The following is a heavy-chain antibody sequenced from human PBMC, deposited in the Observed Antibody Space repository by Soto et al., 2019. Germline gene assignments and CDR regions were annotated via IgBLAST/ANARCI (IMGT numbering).Heavy chain of an antibody. CDR2: ISGRGDAK. CDR3: ASSISPWVRKPPFH. CDR1: GLTFNDSA. D-gene: IGHD3-10*01. Sequence: EVELLESEGGLVQPGGSLRLSCTASGLTFNDSAMTWVRQAPGKGLEWVSGISGRGDAKYYAASVKDRFTIFRDNSRRTVALQMNNLRVDDTAVYYCASSISPWVRKPPFHWGLGTLVAVSS. J-gene: IGHJ4*02. V-gene: IGHV3-23*01.